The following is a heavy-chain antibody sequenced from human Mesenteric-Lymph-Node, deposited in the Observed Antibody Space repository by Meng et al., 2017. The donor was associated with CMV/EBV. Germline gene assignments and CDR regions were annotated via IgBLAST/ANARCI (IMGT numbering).Heavy chain of an antibody. CDR3: ARSRPTYSSGWSNHFDY. CDR2: IYYSGST. V-gene: IGHV4-31*02. J-gene: IGHJ4*02. Sequence: YISSGGYYWSWIRQHPGKGLEWIGYIYYSGSTYYNPSLKSRVTISVDTSKNQFSLKLSSVTAADTAVYYCARSRPTYSSGWSNHFDYWGQGTLVTVSS. CDR1: YISSGGYY. D-gene: IGHD6-19*01.